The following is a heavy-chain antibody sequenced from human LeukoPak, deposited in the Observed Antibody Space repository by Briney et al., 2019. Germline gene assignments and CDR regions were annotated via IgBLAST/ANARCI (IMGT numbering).Heavy chain of an antibody. V-gene: IGHV3-23*01. D-gene: IGHD6-19*01. CDR2: ISDSGGTT. CDR1: GFTFSSLA. CDR3: AKDARRTSGWYSFDH. J-gene: IGHJ4*02. Sequence: SGGSLRLSCAASGFTFSSLAMGWVRQAPGKGLEWVSVISDSGGTTYYADSVKGRFTISRDNSRNTLFLQMNSLRVEDTAVYFCAKDARRTSGWYSFDHWGQGTLVTVSS.